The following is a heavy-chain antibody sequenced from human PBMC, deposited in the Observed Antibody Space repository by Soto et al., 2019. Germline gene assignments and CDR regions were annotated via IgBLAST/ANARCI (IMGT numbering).Heavy chain of an antibody. CDR1: GGSFSSGSHT. CDR3: ARYRMVRGGIDP. V-gene: IGHV4-30-2*01. CDR2: VDRTGSA. J-gene: IGHJ5*02. Sequence: QLLLQESGSGLVRPSQTLSLTCEVSGGSFSSGSHTWNWIRQPPGKCLEWIGYVDRTGSASYNPSLHNRVTMSGDKSTNQFALKLTSVTAAGTAVYYCARYRMVRGGIDPCGQGILVADSS. D-gene: IGHD3-10*01.